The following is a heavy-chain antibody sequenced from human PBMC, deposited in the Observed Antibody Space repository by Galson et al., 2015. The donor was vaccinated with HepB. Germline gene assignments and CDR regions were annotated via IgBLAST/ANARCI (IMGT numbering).Heavy chain of an antibody. Sequence: SLRLSCAASGFSFSTYWMSWVRQAPEKGLEWVANIRHDGSDISYVDSVKGRFTISRDNAYNSLYLQMNSLRAEDTAVYYCARDRAAINCWYTGYFFDSWGQGTLVTVSS. J-gene: IGHJ4*02. V-gene: IGHV3-7*01. CDR2: IRHDGSDI. D-gene: IGHD6-13*01. CDR3: ARDRAAINCWYTGYFFDS. CDR1: GFSFSTYW.